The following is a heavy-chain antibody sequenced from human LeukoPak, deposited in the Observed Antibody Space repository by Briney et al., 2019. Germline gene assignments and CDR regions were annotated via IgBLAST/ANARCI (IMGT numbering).Heavy chain of an antibody. CDR1: GFTFSSHW. Sequence: GGSLRLSCAASGFTFSSHWMSWVRQAPGKGLEWVANINQDGSATNYVDSVKGRFTFSGDNAKNSLYLQMNSLRAEDTAVYYCARPSCSGGTCFDSWGQGTLVTVSS. CDR2: INQDGSAT. CDR3: ARPSCSGGTCFDS. J-gene: IGHJ4*02. D-gene: IGHD2-15*01. V-gene: IGHV3-7*05.